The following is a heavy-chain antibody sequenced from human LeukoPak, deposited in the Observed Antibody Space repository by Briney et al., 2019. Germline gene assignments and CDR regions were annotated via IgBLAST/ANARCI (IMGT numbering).Heavy chain of an antibody. D-gene: IGHD2-21*02. CDR3: ARDIVVVTAIMDV. CDR2: IKQDGSEK. V-gene: IGHV3-7*01. J-gene: IGHJ6*03. CDR1: GFTFSSYW. Sequence: GGSLRLSCAASGFTFSSYWMSWVRQAPGKGLEWVANIKQDGSEKYYVDSVKGRYTISRDNAKNSLYLQMNSLRAEDTAVYYCARDIVVVTAIMDVWGKGTTVTVSS.